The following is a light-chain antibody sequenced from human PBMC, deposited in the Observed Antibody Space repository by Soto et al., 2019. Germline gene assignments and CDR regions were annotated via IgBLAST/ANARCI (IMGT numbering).Light chain of an antibody. J-gene: IGLJ2*01. Sequence: QSVLTQPASVSGSPGQSITISCTGTSNDVGDYGYVSWHQQHPGKVPKLMIYDVSHRPSGVSSRFSGSRSGNTASLTISGLQAEDEADYYCSSYSSTGIVKFGGGTKLTVL. CDR1: SNDVGDYGY. V-gene: IGLV2-14*01. CDR2: DVS. CDR3: SSYSSTGIVK.